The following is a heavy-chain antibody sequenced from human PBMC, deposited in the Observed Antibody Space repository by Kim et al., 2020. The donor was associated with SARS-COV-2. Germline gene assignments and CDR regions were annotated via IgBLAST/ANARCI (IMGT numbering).Heavy chain of an antibody. V-gene: IGHV3-7*01. J-gene: IGHJ1*01. CDR3: VRNRDF. D-gene: IGHD3-3*01. Sequence: GGSLRLSCAASGFSFSVDWMNWVRQAPGKGLEWVAHTKPDGSEIRYVDSVKGRFTISRDNAKNTLYLQMRSLRAEDTAVYYCVRNRDFWAEGLLVNV. CDR1: GFSFSVDW. CDR2: TKPDGSEI.